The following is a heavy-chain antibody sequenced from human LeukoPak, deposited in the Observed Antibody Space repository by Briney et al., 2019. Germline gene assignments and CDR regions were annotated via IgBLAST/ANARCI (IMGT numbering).Heavy chain of an antibody. CDR3: AKDYMLAWVAAAGYFDY. CDR2: ISSSGSTI. Sequence: GGSLRLSCAASGFTFSSYEMNWVRQAPGKGLEWVSYISSSGSTIYYADSVKGRFTISRDNSKNTLYLQMNSLRAEDTAVYYCAKDYMLAWVAAAGYFDYWGQGTLVTVSS. V-gene: IGHV3-48*03. D-gene: IGHD6-13*01. J-gene: IGHJ4*02. CDR1: GFTFSSYE.